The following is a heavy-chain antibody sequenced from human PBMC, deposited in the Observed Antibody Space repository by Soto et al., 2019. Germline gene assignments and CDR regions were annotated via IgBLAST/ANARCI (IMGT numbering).Heavy chain of an antibody. V-gene: IGHV1-3*05. CDR2: INAGNGNT. CDR1: GYTLTSYA. Sequence: QVKLVQSGAEEKKPGASVKVSCKASGYTLTSYAMHWVRQAPGQRLEWMGWINAGNGNTKYSQKFQGRVTITRDTSASTAYMELSSLRSEDTAVYYCARSIVVVTALDYWGQGTLVTVSS. CDR3: ARSIVVVTALDY. D-gene: IGHD2-21*02. J-gene: IGHJ4*02.